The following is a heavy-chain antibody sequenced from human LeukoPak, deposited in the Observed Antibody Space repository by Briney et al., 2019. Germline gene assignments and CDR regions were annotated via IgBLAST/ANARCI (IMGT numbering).Heavy chain of an antibody. CDR3: ARGAKLGGNWFDP. CDR2: IIPIFGTA. V-gene: IGHV1-69*13. Sequence: SVKVSCKASGYSFTTYGISWVRQAPGQGLEWMGGIIPIFGTANYAQKFQGRVTITADESTSTAYMELSSLRSEDTAVYYCARGAKLGGNWFDPWGQGTLVTVSS. D-gene: IGHD3-16*01. J-gene: IGHJ5*02. CDR1: GYSFTTYG.